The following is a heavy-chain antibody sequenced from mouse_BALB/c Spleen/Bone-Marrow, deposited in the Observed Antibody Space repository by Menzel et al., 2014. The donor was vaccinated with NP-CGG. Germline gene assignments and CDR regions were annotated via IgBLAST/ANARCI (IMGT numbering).Heavy chain of an antibody. CDR2: IDPANGNT. Sequence: AXLVKPGASVKLSCTASGFNIKDTYMHWVKQRPEQGLEWIGRIDPANGNTKYDPKFQGKATITADTSSNTAYLQLSSLTSEDTAVYYGSSYAMDYWGQGTSVTVSS. CDR1: GFNIKDTY. CDR3: SSYAMDY. V-gene: IGHV14-3*02. J-gene: IGHJ4*01.